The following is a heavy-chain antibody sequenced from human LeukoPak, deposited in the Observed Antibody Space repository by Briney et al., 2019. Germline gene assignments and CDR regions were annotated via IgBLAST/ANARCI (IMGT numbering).Heavy chain of an antibody. V-gene: IGHV4-4*07. Sequence: PSETLSLTCTVSGDSISSYYWSWVRQPAGKGLEWIGRIHPSGSTNYNPSLKSRVTLSVDTSKNQFSLKLSSVTAADTAVYYCARDEGYCSGGSCWDYWGQGTLVTVSS. D-gene: IGHD2-15*01. CDR1: GDSISSYY. J-gene: IGHJ4*02. CDR3: ARDEGYCSGGSCWDY. CDR2: IHPSGST.